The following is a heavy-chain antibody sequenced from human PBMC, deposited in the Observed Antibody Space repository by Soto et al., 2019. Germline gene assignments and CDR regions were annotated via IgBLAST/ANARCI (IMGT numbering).Heavy chain of an antibody. V-gene: IGHV4-38-2*02. CDR1: GYSINSGYY. Sequence: PSETLSLTCTVSGYSINSGYYWGWVRQSPGKGLEWIGTIYHSGTTYYNPSLKSRVTISVDTSKNQISLKLNSVTAADTAVYYCATLTPPFDYWGQGTLVTVSS. D-gene: IGHD3-9*01. CDR2: IYHSGTT. J-gene: IGHJ4*02. CDR3: ATLTPPFDY.